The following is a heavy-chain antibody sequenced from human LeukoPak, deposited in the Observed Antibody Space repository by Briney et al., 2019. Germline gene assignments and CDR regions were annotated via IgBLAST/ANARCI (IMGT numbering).Heavy chain of an antibody. CDR1: GFTFSSYG. V-gene: IGHV3-30*18. D-gene: IGHD3-9*01. CDR2: ISYDGGNK. CDR3: AKDYYDILTGYYKRGGYFDY. Sequence: GGSLRLSCAASGFTFSSYGMHWVRQAPGKGLEWVAVISYDGGNKYYADSVKGRFTISRDNSKNTLYLQMNSLRAEDTAVYYCAKDYYDILTGYYKRGGYFDYWGQGTLVTVSS. J-gene: IGHJ4*02.